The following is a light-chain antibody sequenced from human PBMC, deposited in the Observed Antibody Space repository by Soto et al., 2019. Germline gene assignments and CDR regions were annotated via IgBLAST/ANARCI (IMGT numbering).Light chain of an antibody. V-gene: IGLV1-44*01. J-gene: IGLJ1*01. Sequence: QPVLTQPPSASGTPGQRVTISCSGSTSNIGSNGVNWYRQLPGTAPKLLIYSSNERPSGVPDRFSGSKSGNSASLAISGLQSEDEADYYCAAWDDRLNGYVFGTGTKLTVL. CDR1: TSNIGSNG. CDR3: AAWDDRLNGYV. CDR2: SSN.